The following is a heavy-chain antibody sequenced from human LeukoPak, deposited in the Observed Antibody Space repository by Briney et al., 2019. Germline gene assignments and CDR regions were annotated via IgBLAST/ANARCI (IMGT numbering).Heavy chain of an antibody. CDR3: AKDMVRGVSGGDY. CDR2: ISGDGGST. Sequence: PGGSLRLSCAASGFTFDDYAMHWVRQAPGKGLEWVSLISGDGGSTYYADSVKGRFTISRDNSKNSLYLQMNSLRTEDTALYYYAKDMVRGVSGGDYWGQGTLVTVSS. V-gene: IGHV3-43*02. D-gene: IGHD3-10*01. J-gene: IGHJ4*02. CDR1: GFTFDDYA.